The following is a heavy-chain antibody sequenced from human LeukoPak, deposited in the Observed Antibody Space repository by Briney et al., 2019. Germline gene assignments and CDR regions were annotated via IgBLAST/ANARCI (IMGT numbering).Heavy chain of an antibody. D-gene: IGHD3-3*02. CDR3: ARDISTRFDWYFDL. V-gene: IGHV4-4*07. CDR1: GGSFSGYY. Sequence: SETLSLTCAVYGGSFSGYYWSWIRQPAGKGLEWIGRIYTSGSTNYNPSLQSRVAMSVDTSKNQFSLKLSSVTAADTAVYYCARDISTRFDWYFDLWGRGTLVTVSS. J-gene: IGHJ2*01. CDR2: IYTSGST.